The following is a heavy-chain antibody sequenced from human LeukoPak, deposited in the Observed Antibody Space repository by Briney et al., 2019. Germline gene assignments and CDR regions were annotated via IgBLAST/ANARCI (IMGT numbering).Heavy chain of an antibody. CDR2: IYYSGST. Sequence: SETLSLTCTVSGGSISSGGYYWSWIRQHPGKGLEWIGYIYYSGSTYYNPSLKSRVTISVDTSKNQFSLKLSSVTAADTAVYYCARVVEYCSGGSCYGPDYWGQGTLVTVSS. J-gene: IGHJ4*02. V-gene: IGHV4-31*03. D-gene: IGHD2-15*01. CDR1: GGSISSGGYY. CDR3: ARVVEYCSGGSCYGPDY.